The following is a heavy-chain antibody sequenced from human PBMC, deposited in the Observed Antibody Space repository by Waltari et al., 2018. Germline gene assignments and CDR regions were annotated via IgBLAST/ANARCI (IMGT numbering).Heavy chain of an antibody. CDR3: AKAPGPFDV. J-gene: IGHJ3*01. Sequence: QVQLQQWGAGLLKPSETLSLTCAVYGGSFSGYYWSWIRQPPGKGLEWIGEINHSGITNYTPSLKSRVIISRDTSKNHFSLTLNSVTAADTAVYYCAKAPGPFDVWGPGTMVTVSS. CDR2: INHSGIT. CDR1: GGSFSGYY. V-gene: IGHV4-34*01.